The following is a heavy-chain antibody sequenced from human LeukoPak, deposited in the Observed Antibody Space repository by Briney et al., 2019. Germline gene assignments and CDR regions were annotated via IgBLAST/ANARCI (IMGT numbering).Heavy chain of an antibody. CDR3: ARTPYLEWPSGV. J-gene: IGHJ6*02. CDR1: GYTFTSYG. D-gene: IGHD3-3*01. Sequence: ASVKVSCTASGYTFTSYGISWVRQAPGQGLEWMGWISAYNGNTNYAQKLQGRVTMTTDTSTSTAYMELRSLRSDDTAVYYCARTPYLEWPSGVWGQGTTVTVSS. V-gene: IGHV1-18*01. CDR2: ISAYNGNT.